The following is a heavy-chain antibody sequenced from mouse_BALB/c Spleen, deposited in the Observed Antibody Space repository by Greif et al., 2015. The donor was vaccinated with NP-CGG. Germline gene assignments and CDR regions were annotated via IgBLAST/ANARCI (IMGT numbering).Heavy chain of an antibody. CDR3: ARSRTLYYGSPFAY. Sequence: EVQLQQSGPELVKPGASVKIPCKASGYTFTDYNMDWVKQSHGKSLEWIGDINPNNGGTIYNQKFKGKATLTVDKSSSTAYMELRSLTSEDTAVYYCARSRTLYYGSPFAYWGQGTLVTVSA. CDR1: GYTFTDYN. V-gene: IGHV1-18*01. J-gene: IGHJ3*01. D-gene: IGHD1-1*01. CDR2: INPNNGGT.